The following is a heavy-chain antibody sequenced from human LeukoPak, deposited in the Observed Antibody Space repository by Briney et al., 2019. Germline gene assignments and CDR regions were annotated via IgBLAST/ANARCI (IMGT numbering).Heavy chain of an antibody. D-gene: IGHD3-9*01. CDR2: IYYSGST. J-gene: IGHJ4*02. CDR3: ARRGYDILTGSLFDY. CDR1: GGSISSYY. V-gene: IGHV4-39*01. Sequence: PSETLSLTCTVSGGSISSYYWSWIRQPPGKGLEWIGSIYYSGSTYYNPSLKSRVTISVDTSKNQFSLKLSSVTAADTAVYYCARRGYDILTGSLFDYWGQGTLVTVSS.